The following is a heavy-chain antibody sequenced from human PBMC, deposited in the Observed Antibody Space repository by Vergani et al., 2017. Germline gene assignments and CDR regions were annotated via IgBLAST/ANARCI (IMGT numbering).Heavy chain of an antibody. J-gene: IGHJ4*02. CDR3: AREDEQWLARFDY. D-gene: IGHD6-19*01. Sequence: QVQLVESGGGVVQPGRSLRLSCAASGFTFSSYGMHWVRQAPGKGLEWVAVIWYDGSNKYYADSVKGRFTISRDNSKNTLYLQMNSLRAEDTAVYYCAREDEQWLARFDYWGQGTLVTVSS. V-gene: IGHV3-33*01. CDR2: IWYDGSNK. CDR1: GFTFSSYG.